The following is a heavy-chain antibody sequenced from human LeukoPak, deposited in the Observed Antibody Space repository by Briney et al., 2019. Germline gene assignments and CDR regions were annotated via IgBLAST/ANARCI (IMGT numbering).Heavy chain of an antibody. D-gene: IGHD6-13*01. J-gene: IGHJ4*02. CDR2: IIPILGIA. Sequence: SVKVSRKASGGTFSSYAISWVRQAPGQGLEWMGRIIPILGIANYAQKFQGRVTITADKSTSTAYMELSSLRSEDTAVYYCARSIAAAGIFDYWGQGTLVTVSS. CDR3: ARSIAAAGIFDY. V-gene: IGHV1-69*04. CDR1: GGTFSSYA.